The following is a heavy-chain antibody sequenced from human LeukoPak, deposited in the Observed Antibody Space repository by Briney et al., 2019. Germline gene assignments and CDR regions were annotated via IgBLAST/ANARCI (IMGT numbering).Heavy chain of an antibody. CDR3: AKDSSWYLNFDY. CDR2: ISGSGGST. CDR1: GFTFSSYA. Sequence: GGSLRLSCAASGFTFSSYAMSWVRQAPGKGLEWVSAISGSGGSTYYADSVKGRFTISRDNSKNTLYLQMNSLRAEDTAVYYRAKDSSWYLNFDYWGQGTLVTVSS. D-gene: IGHD6-13*01. J-gene: IGHJ4*02. V-gene: IGHV3-23*01.